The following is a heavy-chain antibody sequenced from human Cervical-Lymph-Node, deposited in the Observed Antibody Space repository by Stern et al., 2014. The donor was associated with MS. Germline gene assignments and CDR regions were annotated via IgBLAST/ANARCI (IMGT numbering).Heavy chain of an antibody. J-gene: IGHJ4*02. V-gene: IGHV2-5*01. CDR2: LYWNDDK. CDR1: GFSLSTSGVG. Sequence: QITLKESGPTLVKPTQTLTLTCTFSGFSLSTSGVGVGWIRQPPGKALEWLAPLYWNDDKRYNASLQSRLTTTKDTSKNQVVLTMTNMDPVDTATYYCARLTYYYDSSGYVPLDYWGQGTLVTVSS. D-gene: IGHD3-22*01. CDR3: ARLTYYYDSSGYVPLDY.